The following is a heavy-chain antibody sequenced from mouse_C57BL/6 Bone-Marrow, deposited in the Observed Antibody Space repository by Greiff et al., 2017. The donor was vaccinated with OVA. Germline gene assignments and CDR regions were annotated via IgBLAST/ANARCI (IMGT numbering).Heavy chain of an antibody. CDR2: ISSGGSYT. J-gene: IGHJ4*01. D-gene: IGHD6-1*01. Sequence: EVKLMESGGDLVKPGGSLKLSCAASGFTFSSYGMSWVRQTPDKRLEWVATISSGGSYTYYPDSVQGRFTISRDNAKNTLYLQMSSLKSEDTAMYYCARELTSYYYAMDYWGQGTSVTVSS. V-gene: IGHV5-6*01. CDR3: ARELTSYYYAMDY. CDR1: GFTFSSYG.